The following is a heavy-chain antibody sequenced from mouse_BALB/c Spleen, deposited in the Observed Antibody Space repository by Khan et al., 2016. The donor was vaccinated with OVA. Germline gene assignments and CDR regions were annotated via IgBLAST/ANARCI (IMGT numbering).Heavy chain of an antibody. CDR2: ISGDSNTI. CDR3: ARSYFSGYCFDQ. D-gene: IGHD1-1*01. Sequence: EVELVESGGGLVQPGGSRKLSCAASGFTFSSFGMHWVCQAPAKGLEWVAYISGDSNTIYYTDTVKGRFTISRDNPKNTLFLQMTSLRSEDTAMYYCARSYFSGYCFDQWGQGTTLTVSS. CDR1: GFTFSSFG. J-gene: IGHJ2*01. V-gene: IGHV5-17*02.